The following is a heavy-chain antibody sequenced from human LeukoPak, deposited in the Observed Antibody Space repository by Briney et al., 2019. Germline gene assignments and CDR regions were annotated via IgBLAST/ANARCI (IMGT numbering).Heavy chain of an antibody. CDR3: ARSRPSSHIVVVVGASRVAFDI. CDR1: GFTFRSFW. Sequence: PGGSLRLSCAASGFTFRSFWMSWVRQAPGKGLEWVANIKQDGSEKYYVDSVKGRFTISRDNAKNSLYLQMNSLRAEDTAVYYCARSRPSSHIVVVVGASRVAFDIWGQGTMVTVSS. J-gene: IGHJ3*02. V-gene: IGHV3-7*01. D-gene: IGHD2-21*01. CDR2: IKQDGSEK.